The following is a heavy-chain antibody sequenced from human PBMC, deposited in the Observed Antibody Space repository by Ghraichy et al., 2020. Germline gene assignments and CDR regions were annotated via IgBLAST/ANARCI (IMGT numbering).Heavy chain of an antibody. J-gene: IGHJ4*02. CDR1: GGTFRSYG. Sequence: SVKVSCKAPGGTFRSYGISWVRQAPGQGLEWMGRIIPIYDKATYAQKFQGRLTITADKSTSTAYMELSSLRSEDTAVYYCAREARIVAAVIYFDSWGQGSLISVSS. V-gene: IGHV1-69*04. CDR2: IIPIYDKA. D-gene: IGHD5-12*01. CDR3: AREARIVAAVIYFDS.